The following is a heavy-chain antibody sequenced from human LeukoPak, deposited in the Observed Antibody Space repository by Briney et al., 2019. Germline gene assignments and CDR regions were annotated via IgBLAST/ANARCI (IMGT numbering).Heavy chain of an antibody. Sequence: PGGSLRLSCAASGFTFSSYAMHWVRQAPGKGLEWVAVTSYDGSNKYYADSVKGRFTISRDNSKNTLYLQMNSLRAEDTAVYYCARDLGAEPFDYWGQGTLVTVSS. CDR2: TSYDGSNK. J-gene: IGHJ4*02. D-gene: IGHD1-26*01. V-gene: IGHV3-30*01. CDR3: ARDLGAEPFDY. CDR1: GFTFSSYA.